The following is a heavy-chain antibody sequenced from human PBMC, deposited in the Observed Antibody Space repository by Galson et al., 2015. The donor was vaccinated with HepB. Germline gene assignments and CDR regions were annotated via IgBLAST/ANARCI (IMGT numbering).Heavy chain of an antibody. D-gene: IGHD3-22*01. CDR2: ISSSSSYI. J-gene: IGHJ4*02. CDR3: ARVGRGSGYYSDY. Sequence: SLRLSCAASELTFSSYSMNWVRQAPGKGLEWVSSISSSSSYIYYADSVKGRFTISRDNAKNSLYLQMNSLRAEDTAVYYCARVGRGSGYYSDYWGQGTLVTVSS. CDR1: ELTFSSYS. V-gene: IGHV3-21*01.